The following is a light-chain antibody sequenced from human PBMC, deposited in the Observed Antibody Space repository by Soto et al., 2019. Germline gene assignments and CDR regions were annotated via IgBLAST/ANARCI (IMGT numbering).Light chain of an antibody. V-gene: IGLV2-8*01. CDR2: EVY. CDR3: SAYAGSSTLV. Sequence: QSVPTQPPSASGSPGQSVTFSCTGTSSAVGGYNYVSWYQQYPGKAPKLMIYEVYMRHSGVTDRFSGSKSGNTASLTVSGLQPEYEADYYCSAYAGSSTLVFGGGTKLTVL. CDR1: SSAVGGYNY. J-gene: IGLJ2*01.